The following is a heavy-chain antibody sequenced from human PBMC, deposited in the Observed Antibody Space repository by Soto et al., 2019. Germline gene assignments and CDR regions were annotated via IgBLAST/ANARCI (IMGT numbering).Heavy chain of an antibody. CDR3: ARGQETLGFGTWFDP. D-gene: IGHD3-10*01. CDR2: INHSGST. J-gene: IGHJ5*02. Sequence: PSETLSLTCAVYGGSFSGYYWSWIRQPPGKGLEWIGEINHSGSTNYNPSLKSRVTISVDTSKNQFSLKLSSVTAADTAVYYCARGQETLGFGTWFDPWGQGTLVTVSS. CDR1: GGSFSGYY. V-gene: IGHV4-34*01.